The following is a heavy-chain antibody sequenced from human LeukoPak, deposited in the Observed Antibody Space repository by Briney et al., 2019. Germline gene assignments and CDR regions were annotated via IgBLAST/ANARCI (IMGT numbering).Heavy chain of an antibody. V-gene: IGHV1-24*01. CDR3: ARGGGYYDSSGANYYFDY. CDR1: GYTLTELS. Sequence: GASVKVSCKVSGYTLTELSMHWVRQAPGKGLEWMGGFDPEDGETIYAQKFQGRVTITADESTSTAYMELSSLRSEDTAVYYCARGGGYYDSSGANYYFDYWGQGTLVTVSS. D-gene: IGHD3-22*01. CDR2: FDPEDGET. J-gene: IGHJ4*02.